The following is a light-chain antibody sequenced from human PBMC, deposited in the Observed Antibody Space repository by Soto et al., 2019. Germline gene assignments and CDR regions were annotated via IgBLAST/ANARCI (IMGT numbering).Light chain of an antibody. J-gene: IGKJ1*01. V-gene: IGKV3D-7*01. CDR1: QSVSSSY. CDR3: QQDDVWPAT. CDR2: AAS. Sequence: ASQSVSSSYLAWYQQKPGQVPRLLMSAASSRATRIPDRFSGRRSGASYTPTLTSPQSEAYAVYYFQQDDVWPATFGQGTKVDIK.